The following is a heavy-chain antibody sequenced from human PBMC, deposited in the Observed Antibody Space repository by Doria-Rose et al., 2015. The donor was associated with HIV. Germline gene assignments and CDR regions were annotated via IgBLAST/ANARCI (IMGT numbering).Heavy chain of an antibody. CDR1: GFTFSSYA. V-gene: IGHV3-30-3*01. CDR2: ISYDGTNK. D-gene: IGHD4-17*01. J-gene: IGHJ4*02. CDR3: ARDWDDYGDFDY. Sequence: QVQLVQSGGGVVQPGRSLRLSCAASGFTFSSYAMHWVRQAPGKGLEWVAVISYDGTNKYYSDSVKGRFTISRDNSKFTPYKQMNNLRAEDTAVYYGARDWDDYGDFDYWGQGTLAIVSS.